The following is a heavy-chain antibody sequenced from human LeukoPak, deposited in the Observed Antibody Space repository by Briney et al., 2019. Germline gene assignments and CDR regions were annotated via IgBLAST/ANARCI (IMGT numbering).Heavy chain of an antibody. CDR3: ARGHKTLKYSRQNWFDP. CDR1: GGSFSGYY. J-gene: IGHJ5*02. CDR2: INHSGST. V-gene: IGHV4-34*01. D-gene: IGHD6-6*01. Sequence: SETLSLTCAVYGGSFSGYYWSWIRQAPGKGLEWIGEINHSGSTNYNPSLKSRVTISVDTSKNQFSLKLSSVTAADTAVYYCARGHKTLKYSRQNWFDPWGQGTLVTVSS.